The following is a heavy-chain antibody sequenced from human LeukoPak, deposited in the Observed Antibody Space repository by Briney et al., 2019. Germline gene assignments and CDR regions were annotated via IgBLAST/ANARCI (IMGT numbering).Heavy chain of an antibody. J-gene: IGHJ6*02. Sequence: GGSLRLSCAASGFTFSTYWMSWVRQAPGKGLEWVANIKQDGSEKHYVDSVKGRFTISRDNAKNSLYLQMNSLRAEDTAVYYCARSQGYYDFWSGSQNYCGMDVWGQGTTVTVSS. V-gene: IGHV3-7*01. CDR2: IKQDGSEK. CDR1: GFTFSTYW. CDR3: ARSQGYYDFWSGSQNYCGMDV. D-gene: IGHD3-3*01.